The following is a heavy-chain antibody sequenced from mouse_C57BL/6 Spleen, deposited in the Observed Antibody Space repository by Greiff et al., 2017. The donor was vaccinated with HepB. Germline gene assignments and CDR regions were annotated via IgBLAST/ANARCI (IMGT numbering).Heavy chain of an antibody. CDR1: GYTFTSYW. D-gene: IGHD2-3*01. V-gene: IGHV1-55*01. J-gene: IGHJ2*01. Sequence: QVQLKQPGAELVKPGASVKMSCKASGYTFTSYWITWVKQRPGQGLEWIGDIYPSSGSTNYNEKFKSKATLTVDPSASTAYMQLSSLTSEDSAVYYCAREGGGWFPFDYWGQGTTLTVSS. CDR3: AREGGGWFPFDY. CDR2: IYPSSGST.